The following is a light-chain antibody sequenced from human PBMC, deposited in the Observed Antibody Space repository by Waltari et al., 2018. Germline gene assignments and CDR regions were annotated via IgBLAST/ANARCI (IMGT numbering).Light chain of an antibody. CDR2: EVN. V-gene: IGLV2-23*02. CDR3: CSYAGSSTLWV. J-gene: IGLJ1*01. CDR1: SSDVGGYNL. Sequence: QSALTQPASVSGSPGQSITISCTGTSSDVGGYNLVSWYPQHPGKAPKLMICEVNKRRSGVSNLFSGSKSGNTASLTISRLQAEDEAVYYCCSYAGSSTLWVFGTGTKITVL.